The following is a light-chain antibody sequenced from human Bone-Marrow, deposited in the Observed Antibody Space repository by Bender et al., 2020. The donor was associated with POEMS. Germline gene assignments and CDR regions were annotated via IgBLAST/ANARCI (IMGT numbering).Light chain of an antibody. CDR1: AFPDLY. CDR3: LSAYSSGISMV. CDR2: KDN. V-gene: IGLV3-25*03. Sequence: SYDLTQPPSVSVSPGQTARLTSSGDAFPDLYGYWYQQKPDQAPLLPLYKDNERPTGIPERFSGSNAGTTVMLTIRGVRAEDEADCYCLSAYSSGISMVFGGGPNLTVL. J-gene: IGLJ2*01.